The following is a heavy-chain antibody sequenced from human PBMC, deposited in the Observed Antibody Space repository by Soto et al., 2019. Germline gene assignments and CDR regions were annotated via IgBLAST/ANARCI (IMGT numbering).Heavy chain of an antibody. Sequence: GESLKISCMGSGYSFAGYWITWVRQKPGKGLEWMGRIDPSDSQTYYSPSFRGHVTISVTKSITTVFLQWSSLRASDTAMYYCARQIYDSDTGPNFQYYFDSWGQGTTVTVSS. V-gene: IGHV5-10-1*01. J-gene: IGHJ4*02. CDR2: IDPSDSQT. CDR1: GYSFAGYW. CDR3: ARQIYDSDTGPNFQYYFDS. D-gene: IGHD3-22*01.